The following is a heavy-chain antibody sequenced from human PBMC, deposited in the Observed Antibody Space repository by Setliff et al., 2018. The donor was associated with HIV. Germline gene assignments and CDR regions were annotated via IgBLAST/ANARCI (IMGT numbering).Heavy chain of an antibody. J-gene: IGHJ6*04. CDR2: INHSGST. Sequence: SETLSLTCAVYGGSFSGYYWSWIRQPPGKGLEWIWEINHSGSTNYNPSLKSRVTISVDTYKNQFSLKLSSVTAADTAVYYCATSPRPADLDVWGKGTTVTVSS. CDR3: ATSPRPADLDV. V-gene: IGHV4-34*01. CDR1: GGSFSGYY.